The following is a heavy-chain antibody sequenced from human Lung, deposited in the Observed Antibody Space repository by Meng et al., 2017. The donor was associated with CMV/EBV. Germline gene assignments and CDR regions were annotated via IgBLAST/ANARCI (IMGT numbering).Heavy chain of an antibody. CDR3: AREMVWAYSVDY. CDR1: GFSFSTYW. CDR2: IDFDGSRT. J-gene: IGHJ4*02. Sequence: ESLKISCAASGFSFSTYWMQWVRRAPGKGLEWVSRIDFDGSRTTYADAVKGRFTISRDNAKNTLYLQMNSLRVEDTAVYYCAREMVWAYSVDYWGQGTLVTVSS. V-gene: IGHV3-74*01. D-gene: IGHD1-26*01.